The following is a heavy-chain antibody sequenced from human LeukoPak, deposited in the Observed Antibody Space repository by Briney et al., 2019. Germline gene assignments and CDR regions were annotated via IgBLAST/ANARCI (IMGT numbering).Heavy chain of an antibody. CDR3: ARDTVTTFRFRDYYYYGMDV. CDR2: IYSGGST. J-gene: IGHJ6*02. D-gene: IGHD4-17*01. Sequence: PGECLRLSCAAPGLTVTTKYMNWVRQAPGKGLEWVSVIYSGGSTYYADSVKGRFTISRDNSKKPLYLQMNSLRAEDAAVYYCARDTVTTFRFRDYYYYGMDVWGQGTTVTVSS. V-gene: IGHV3-53*01. CDR1: GLTVTTKY.